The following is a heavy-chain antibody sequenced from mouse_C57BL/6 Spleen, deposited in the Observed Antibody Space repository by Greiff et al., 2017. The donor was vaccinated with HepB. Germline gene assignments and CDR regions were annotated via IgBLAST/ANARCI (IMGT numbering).Heavy chain of an antibody. J-gene: IGHJ4*01. CDR2: ISYDGSN. Sequence: EVQLQESGPGLVKPSQSLSLTCSVTGYSITSGYYWNWIRQFPGNKLEWMGYISYDGSNNYNPSLKNRISITRDTSKNQFFLKLNSVTTEDTATYYCARPYDLYAMDYWGQGTSVTVSS. CDR3: ARPYDLYAMDY. V-gene: IGHV3-6*01. CDR1: GYSITSGYY. D-gene: IGHD2-3*01.